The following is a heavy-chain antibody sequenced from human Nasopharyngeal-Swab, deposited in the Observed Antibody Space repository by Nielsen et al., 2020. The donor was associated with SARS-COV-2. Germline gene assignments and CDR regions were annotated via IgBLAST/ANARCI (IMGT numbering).Heavy chain of an antibody. J-gene: IGHJ1*01. CDR2: ISYDGSNK. CDR1: GFTFSSYA. D-gene: IGHD3-10*01. V-gene: IGHV3-30-3*01. CDR3: VRDLLREPGPGTYYLDQ. Sequence: GESLKISCAASGFTFSSYAMHWVRQAPGKGLEWVAVISYDGSNKYYADSVKGRFTISRDNSKDIVFLQMTSLRTEDTAVFYCVRDLLREPGPGTYYLDQWGQGTLVTVSS.